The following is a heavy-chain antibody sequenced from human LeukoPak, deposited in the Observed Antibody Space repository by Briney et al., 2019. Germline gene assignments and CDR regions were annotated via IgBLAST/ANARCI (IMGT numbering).Heavy chain of an antibody. CDR2: IYYSGST. Sequence: PSETLSLTCTVSGGSISSSSYSWGWIRQPPGKGLEWIGSIYYSGSTNYNPSLKSRVTISVDTSKNQFSLKLSSVTAADTAVYYCARSPGYDYVWGSYRPDYWGQGTLVTVSS. V-gene: IGHV4-39*07. CDR3: ARSPGYDYVWGSYRPDY. D-gene: IGHD3-16*02. J-gene: IGHJ4*02. CDR1: GGSISSSSYS.